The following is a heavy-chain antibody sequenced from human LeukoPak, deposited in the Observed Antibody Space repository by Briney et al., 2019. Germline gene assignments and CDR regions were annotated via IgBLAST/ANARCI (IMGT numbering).Heavy chain of an antibody. CDR2: IFYSGST. CDR1: GGSVSGGSYY. D-gene: IGHD3-10*01. J-gene: IGHJ5*02. V-gene: IGHV4-61*01. Sequence: SETLSLTCTVSGGSVSGGSYYWSWIRQPPGKGLERIGYIFYSGSTNYNPSLKSRVTISVDTSKNQFSLKLSSVTAADTAVYYCASYYYGSGKRWFDPWGQGTLVTVSS. CDR3: ASYYYGSGKRWFDP.